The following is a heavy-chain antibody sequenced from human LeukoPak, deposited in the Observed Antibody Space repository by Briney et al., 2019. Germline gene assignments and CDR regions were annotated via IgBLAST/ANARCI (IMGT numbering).Heavy chain of an antibody. D-gene: IGHD4-23*01. CDR1: GFTLGDYA. CDR2: IRSNTYGGTT. Sequence: PGGSLRLSCTTSGFTLGDYALSWFRQAPGKGLEWVSFIRSNTYGGTTQYAASVQGRFNISRDDSKSIAFLQMNSLKIEDTAVYYCTRVDYGGAPRRNYWGQGTLVTVSS. CDR3: TRVDYGGAPRRNY. J-gene: IGHJ4*02. V-gene: IGHV3-49*03.